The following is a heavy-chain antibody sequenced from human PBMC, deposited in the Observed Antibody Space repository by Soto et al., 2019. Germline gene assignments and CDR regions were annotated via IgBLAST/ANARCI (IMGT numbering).Heavy chain of an antibody. CDR3: ARGTDTWFFAL. D-gene: IGHD3-9*01. Sequence: PSETLSLTCTVSGGSISSYYWSWIRQPPGKGLEWIGYIYYSGSTNYNPSLKSRVTISVDTPKNQFSLKLTSVTAADTAVYYCARGTDTWFFALWGRGTLVTVSS. CDR1: GGSISSYY. J-gene: IGHJ2*01. CDR2: IYYSGST. V-gene: IGHV4-59*12.